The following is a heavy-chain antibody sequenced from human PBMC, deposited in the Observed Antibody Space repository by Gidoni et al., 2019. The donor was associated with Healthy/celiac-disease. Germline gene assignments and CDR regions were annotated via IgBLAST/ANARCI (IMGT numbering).Heavy chain of an antibody. Sequence: QVQLQESGPGLVKPSETLSLTCTVSGGSISSYYWSWIRQPPGKGLEWIGYIYYSGSTNYNPSLKSRVTISVDTSKNQFSLKLSSVTAADTAVYYCARGRRRYYDFWSGYPSFHEFDPWGQGTLVTVSS. CDR3: ARGRRRYYDFWSGYPSFHEFDP. V-gene: IGHV4-59*01. CDR1: GGSISSYY. D-gene: IGHD3-3*01. CDR2: IYYSGST. J-gene: IGHJ5*02.